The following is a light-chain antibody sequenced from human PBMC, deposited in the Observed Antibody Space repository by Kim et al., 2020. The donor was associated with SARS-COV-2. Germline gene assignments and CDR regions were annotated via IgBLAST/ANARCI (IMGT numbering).Light chain of an antibody. CDR1: QSNSSW. J-gene: IGKJ1*01. Sequence: DIQMTQSPSTLSASVGDRVTITCRASQSNSSWLAWYQQKPGKATKLLIYKASSLESGVPSRFSGSGSGTEFTLTISSLQPDDFATYYCQQYNSPWTFGQGTKVDIK. CDR3: QQYNSPWT. V-gene: IGKV1-5*03. CDR2: KAS.